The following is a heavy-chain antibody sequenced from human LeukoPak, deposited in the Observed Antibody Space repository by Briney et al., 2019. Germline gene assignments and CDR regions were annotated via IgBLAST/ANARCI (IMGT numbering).Heavy chain of an antibody. V-gene: IGHV1-2*02. D-gene: IGHD6-13*01. Sequence: ASVKVSCKASGYTFTGYYMHWGRQAPGQGLEWMGWINPNSGGTNYAQKFQGRVTMTRDTSISTAYMELSRLRSDDTAVYYCARIRRSSLETFFDYWGQGTLVTVSS. J-gene: IGHJ4*02. CDR1: GYTFTGYY. CDR3: ARIRRSSLETFFDY. CDR2: INPNSGGT.